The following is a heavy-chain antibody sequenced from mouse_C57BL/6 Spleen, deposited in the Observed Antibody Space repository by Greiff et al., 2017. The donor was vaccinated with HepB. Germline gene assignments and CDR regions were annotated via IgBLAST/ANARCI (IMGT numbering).Heavy chain of an antibody. J-gene: IGHJ3*01. CDR2: IDPSDSYT. V-gene: IGHV1-50*01. Sequence: QVQLQQSGAELVKPGASVKLSCKASGYTFTSYWMQWVKQRPGQGLEWIGEIDPSDSYTNYNQKFQGKATLTVDTSSSTAYMKLSSLTSEDSAVYYCARVDDYDEAWFAYWGQGTLVTVSA. D-gene: IGHD2-4*01. CDR1: GYTFTSYW. CDR3: ARVDDYDEAWFAY.